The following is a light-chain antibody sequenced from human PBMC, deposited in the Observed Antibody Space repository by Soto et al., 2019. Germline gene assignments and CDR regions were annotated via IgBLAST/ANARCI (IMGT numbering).Light chain of an antibody. CDR2: GAS. CDR1: QSVSSNN. J-gene: IGKJ3*01. Sequence: EIVLTQSPGTLSLSPGERATLSCRASQSVSSNNLAWYQQRPGQAPRVVIYGASTRATGIPERLSGSGSGTDFTLTISRLEPEDLAVYYCQQYGRSACTFGPGTKVDIK. CDR3: QQYGRSACT. V-gene: IGKV3-20*01.